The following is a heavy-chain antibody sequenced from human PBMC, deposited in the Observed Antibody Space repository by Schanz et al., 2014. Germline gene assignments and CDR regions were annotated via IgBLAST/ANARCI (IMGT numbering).Heavy chain of an antibody. Sequence: EVQLVESGGGLIQPGGSLRLSCAVSGFTVSSNYMSWVRQAPGKGLEWVSTVYMSAASTRYADSVKGRFIISRDSSKNTLLLQMNSLRPEDTALYFCARDEGRDGYNLAFDVWGQGTLVTVSS. CDR1: GFTVSSNY. J-gene: IGHJ3*01. D-gene: IGHD5-12*01. V-gene: IGHV3-53*01. CDR2: VYMSAAST. CDR3: ARDEGRDGYNLAFDV.